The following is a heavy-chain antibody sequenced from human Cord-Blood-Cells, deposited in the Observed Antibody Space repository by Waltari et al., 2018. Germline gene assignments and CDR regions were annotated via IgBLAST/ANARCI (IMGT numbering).Heavy chain of an antibody. Sequence: QVQLVQSGAEVKKPGASVKVPCKVSGYTLTELPMHWVRQAPGKGLEWMGGFDPEDGETIYAQKFQGRVTMTEDTSTDTAYMELSSLRSEDTAVYYCATEFKGYGSGSYYFDYWGQGTLVTVSS. CDR3: ATEFKGYGSGSYYFDY. J-gene: IGHJ4*02. D-gene: IGHD3-10*01. CDR1: GYTLTELP. CDR2: FDPEDGET. V-gene: IGHV1-24*01.